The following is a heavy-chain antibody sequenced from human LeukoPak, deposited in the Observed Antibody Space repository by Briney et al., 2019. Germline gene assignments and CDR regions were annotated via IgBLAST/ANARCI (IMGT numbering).Heavy chain of an antibody. CDR3: VRWGVDYDSSDYYPGFDS. CDR1: GFTFSSYE. CDR2: ISSSGSTI. D-gene: IGHD3-22*01. J-gene: IGHJ4*02. V-gene: IGHV3-48*03. Sequence: GGSLRLSCAASGFTFSSYEMNWVRQAPGKGLEWVSYISSSGSTIYSADSVKGRFTISRDNAKNSLYLQMNSLRAEDTAVYYCVRWGVDYDSSDYYPGFDSWGLGTLVTVSS.